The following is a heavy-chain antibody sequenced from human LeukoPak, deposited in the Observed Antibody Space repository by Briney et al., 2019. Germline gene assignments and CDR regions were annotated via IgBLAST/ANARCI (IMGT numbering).Heavy chain of an antibody. CDR2: MNPNSGNT. CDR1: GYTFTSYD. CDR3: ARAKYGSGSYSFYYYYYMDV. D-gene: IGHD3-10*01. Sequence: ASVKVSCKASGYTFTSYDINWVRQATGQGLEWMGWMNPNSGNTGYAQKFQGRVTMTRDTSISTAYMELSRLRSDDTAVYYCARAKYGSGSYSFYYYYYMDVWGKGTTVTVSS. J-gene: IGHJ6*03. V-gene: IGHV1-8*01.